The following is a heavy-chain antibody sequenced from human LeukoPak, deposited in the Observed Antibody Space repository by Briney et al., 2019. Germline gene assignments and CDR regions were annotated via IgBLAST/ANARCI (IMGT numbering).Heavy chain of an antibody. Sequence: GGSLRLSCAASGFTFSRYWMSWVRQAPGKGLEWVANIKQDGREKYYVDSVEGRFTISRDNAKNSLYLQMNSLRAEDTAVYYCARDRDCSGGSCYSGYFDYWGQGTLVTVSS. D-gene: IGHD2-15*01. CDR3: ARDRDCSGGSCYSGYFDY. V-gene: IGHV3-7*01. J-gene: IGHJ4*02. CDR2: IKQDGREK. CDR1: GFTFSRYW.